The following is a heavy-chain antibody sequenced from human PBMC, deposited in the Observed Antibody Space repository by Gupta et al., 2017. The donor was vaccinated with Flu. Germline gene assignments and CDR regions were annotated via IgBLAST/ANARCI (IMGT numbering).Heavy chain of an antibody. J-gene: IGHJ4*02. D-gene: IGHD6-19*01. V-gene: IGHV3-23*01. CDR3: ARGDRSSGWAY. CDR1: SDYV. Sequence: SDYVLSWVRQAPGKGLEWVSAISGSGGTTHYADSVKGRFTISRDNSKNTLYLQMNSLRVEDTAIYYCARGDRSSGWAYWGQGTLVTVSS. CDR2: ISGSGGTT.